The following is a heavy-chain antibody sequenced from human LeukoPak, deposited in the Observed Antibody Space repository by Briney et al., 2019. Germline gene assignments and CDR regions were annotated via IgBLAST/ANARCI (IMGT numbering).Heavy chain of an antibody. CDR2: ISWNSGSI. V-gene: IGHV3-9*01. J-gene: IGHJ4*02. CDR1: GFTFDDYA. D-gene: IGHD6-13*01. CDR3: AKIGPEKEVAAAPIY. Sequence: GGSLRLSCAASGFTFDDYAMHWVRQAPGKGLEWVSGISWNSGSIGYADSVKGRFTISRDNAKNSLYLQMNSLRADDTAVYYCAKIGPEKEVAAAPIYWGQGTLVTVSS.